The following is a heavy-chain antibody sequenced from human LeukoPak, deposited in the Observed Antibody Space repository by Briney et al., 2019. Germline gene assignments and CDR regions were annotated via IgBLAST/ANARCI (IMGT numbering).Heavy chain of an antibody. CDR3: ASRSYDFWSGYYRHGFDY. D-gene: IGHD3-3*01. V-gene: IGHV4-39*07. Sequence: SETLSLTCTVSGGSISSSSYYWGWIRRPPGKGLEWIGSIFYNGNTFYNPSLKSRVTISVDRSKNQFSLKLSSVTAADTAVYYCASRSYDFWSGYYRHGFDYWGQGTLVTVSS. CDR1: GGSISSSSYY. J-gene: IGHJ4*02. CDR2: IFYNGNT.